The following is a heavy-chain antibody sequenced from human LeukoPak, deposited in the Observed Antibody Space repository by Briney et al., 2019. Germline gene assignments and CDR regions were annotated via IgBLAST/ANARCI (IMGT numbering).Heavy chain of an antibody. CDR1: GGSIRSGGYY. Sequence: SGTLSLTCTVSGGSIRSGGYYWSWIRQHPGKGLEWIGYIYYSGSTYYNPSLKSRLTISADTSNNQFSLKLSSVTAADTAVYYCARSQHDLDVWGQGTMVTVSS. D-gene: IGHD1-1*01. J-gene: IGHJ6*02. CDR3: ARSQHDLDV. CDR2: IYYSGST. V-gene: IGHV4-31*03.